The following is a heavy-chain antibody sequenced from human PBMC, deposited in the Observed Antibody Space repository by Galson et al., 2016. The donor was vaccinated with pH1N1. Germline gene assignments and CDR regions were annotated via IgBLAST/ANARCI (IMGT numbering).Heavy chain of an antibody. V-gene: IGHV1-46*01. CDR2: IDHSNGGT. Sequence: SVKVSCKASGYTFTKEYIHWVRQAPGQGLEWMGVIDHSNGGTTYSQKFQGLVTMTRDKSTNTVYMEVTSLRSDDTAIYYCARRGDGGYYDGGNWFDPWGQGTLVTVSS. J-gene: IGHJ5*02. D-gene: IGHD3-22*01. CDR1: GYTFTKEY. CDR3: ARRGDGGYYDGGNWFDP.